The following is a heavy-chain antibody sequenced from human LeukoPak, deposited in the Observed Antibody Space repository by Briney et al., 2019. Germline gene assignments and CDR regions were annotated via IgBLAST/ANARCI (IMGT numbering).Heavy chain of an antibody. Sequence: SVKVSCKASGGTFSSYAISWVRQAPGQGLEWMGGIIPIFGTANYAQKFQGRVTITADESTSTAYMELSSLRSEDTAVYYCARTPCSSTSCHMYYFGYWGQGTLVTVSS. CDR3: ARTPCSSTSCHMYYFGY. CDR2: IIPIFGTA. D-gene: IGHD2-2*02. J-gene: IGHJ4*02. CDR1: GGTFSSYA. V-gene: IGHV1-69*01.